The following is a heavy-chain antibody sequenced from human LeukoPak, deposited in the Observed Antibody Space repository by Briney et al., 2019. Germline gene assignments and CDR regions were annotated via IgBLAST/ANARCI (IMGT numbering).Heavy chain of an antibody. Sequence: SETLSLTCAVYGGSFSGYYWSWIRQPPGKGLEWIGEMYHSGNINYNPSLKSRVTISVDKSKNQFSLKLTSVTAADTAVYYCARDVGARLPGYWGQGTLVTVSS. V-gene: IGHV4-34*01. CDR2: MYHSGNI. D-gene: IGHD6-6*01. CDR1: GGSFSGYY. J-gene: IGHJ4*02. CDR3: ARDVGARLPGY.